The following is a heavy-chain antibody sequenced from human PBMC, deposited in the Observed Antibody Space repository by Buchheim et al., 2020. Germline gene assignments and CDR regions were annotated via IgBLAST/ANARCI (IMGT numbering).Heavy chain of an antibody. Sequence: EVQLVQSGGGLVQPGGSLRLSCAASGFTFSDYWMSWVRQAPGKGLEWVANINQDGSEKKYVGSVKGRFPISRDNAENSLSLQMNSLRAEDTAVYYCVRHQMGVGATWGYWGQGAL. CDR2: INQDGSEK. V-gene: IGHV3-7*01. CDR3: VRHQMGVGATWGY. CDR1: GFTFSDYW. D-gene: IGHD1-26*01. J-gene: IGHJ4*02.